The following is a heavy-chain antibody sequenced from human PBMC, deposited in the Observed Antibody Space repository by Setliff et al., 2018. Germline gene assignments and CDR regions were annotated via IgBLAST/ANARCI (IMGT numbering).Heavy chain of an antibody. Sequence: PSETLSLTCAVSGVSINSLNWWTWVRQPPGRGLEWIGEIYHDGPSVHYNQSLKSRVTMSVDKSKNHFSLELTSVTAADTAVYYCARGGGGYHAASWGQGILVTVSS. CDR2: IYHDGPSV. CDR1: GVSINSLNW. CDR3: ARGGGGYHAAS. J-gene: IGHJ5*02. D-gene: IGHD2-2*01. V-gene: IGHV4-4*02.